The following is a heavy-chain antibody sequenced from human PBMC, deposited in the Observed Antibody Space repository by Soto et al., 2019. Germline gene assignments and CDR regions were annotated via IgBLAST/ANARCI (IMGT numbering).Heavy chain of an antibody. CDR3: ASHESSGWYYFDY. CDR1: GGSINTDY. J-gene: IGHJ4*02. CDR2: IYHSGST. V-gene: IGHV4-59*08. Sequence: SETLSLTCTVSGGSINTDYWSWIRQSPGKGLEWIGYIYHSGSTNYNPSLKSRVTMSVDNSKNQFSLKLNSVTAADTAVYYCASHESSGWYYFDYWGQGTLVTVSS. D-gene: IGHD6-19*01.